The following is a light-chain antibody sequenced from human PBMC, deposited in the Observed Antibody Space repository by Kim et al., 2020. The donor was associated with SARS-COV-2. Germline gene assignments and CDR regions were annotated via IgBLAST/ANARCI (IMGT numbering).Light chain of an antibody. Sequence: SYELTQPASVSVSPGQTASITCSGDKLGDKYVCWYQQKPGQSPMLVIYQDNIRPSGIPQRFSGSNSGNTATLTISGTQTMDEADYYCQAWDSNTVVVFGGGTQLTVL. CDR1: KLGDKY. J-gene: IGLJ2*01. CDR3: QAWDSNTVVV. CDR2: QDN. V-gene: IGLV3-1*01.